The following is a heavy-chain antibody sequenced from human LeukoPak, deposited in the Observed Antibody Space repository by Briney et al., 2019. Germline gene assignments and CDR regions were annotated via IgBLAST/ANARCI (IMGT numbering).Heavy chain of an antibody. CDR3: ARALRSWNVLDY. J-gene: IGHJ4*02. CDR2: ITSSGSTI. V-gene: IGHV3-48*03. CDR1: GFTFSAYE. Sequence: GGSLRLSCAASGFTFSAYEMNWVRQAPGKGLEWISYITSSGSTIYYADSVKGRFTISRDNAENSLFLQMNSLRDEDTAVYYCARALRSWNVLDYGGQGTLATVSS. D-gene: IGHD1-1*01.